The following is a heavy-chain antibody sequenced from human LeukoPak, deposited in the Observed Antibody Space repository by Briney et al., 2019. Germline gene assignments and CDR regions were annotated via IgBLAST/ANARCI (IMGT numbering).Heavy chain of an antibody. J-gene: IGHJ3*02. D-gene: IGHD3-10*01. CDR3: ARVKRGVKLWFGELSQYDAFDI. CDR1: GGSIPSSSYY. V-gene: IGHV4-39*07. Sequence: PSETLCLTCTVSGGSIPSSSYYWGWIRQPPEKGLEWIGCIYNSGSTYYNPSLKSRVTISVDTSKNQFSLKLSSVTAADTAVYYCARVKRGVKLWFGELSQYDAFDIWGQGAMVTVSS. CDR2: IYNSGST.